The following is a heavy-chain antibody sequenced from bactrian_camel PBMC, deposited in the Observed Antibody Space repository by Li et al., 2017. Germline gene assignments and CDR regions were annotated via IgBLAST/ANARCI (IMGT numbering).Heavy chain of an antibody. D-gene: IGHD2*01. Sequence: HVHLVESGGGLEQPGGSLTLSCVASGFTFGHYYMSWVRQAPGKGLEWVSSIATDGVNTYYAVSVKGRFTISQDNAKNTVYLQLNDLKPEDTAMYYCAADWFWEPPSDGSWSREHEYNYWGQGTQVTVS. CDR2: IATDGVNT. CDR1: GFTFGHYY. J-gene: IGHJ4*01. CDR3: AADWFWEPPSDGSWSREHEYNY. V-gene: IGHV3-2*01.